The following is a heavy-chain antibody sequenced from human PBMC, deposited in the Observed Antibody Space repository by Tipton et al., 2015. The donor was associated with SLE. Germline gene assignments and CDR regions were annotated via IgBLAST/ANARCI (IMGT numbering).Heavy chain of an antibody. CDR2: ILYDGSNT. CDR3: AREKQVVSPYYFDY. Sequence: SLRLSCAASGSTISNYAMSWVRQAPGKGLEWVAVILYDGSNTHYAASVKGRFTISRDNSKNTVYLQMNSLRAEDTAVYYCAREKQVVSPYYFDYWGQGTLVTVSS. D-gene: IGHD3-22*01. CDR1: GSTISNYA. J-gene: IGHJ4*02. V-gene: IGHV3-30*04.